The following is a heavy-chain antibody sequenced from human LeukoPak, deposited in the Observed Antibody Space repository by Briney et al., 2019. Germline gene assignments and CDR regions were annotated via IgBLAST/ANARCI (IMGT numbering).Heavy chain of an antibody. CDR3: ARGAPNWGYDY. CDR1: GYTFTSYD. J-gene: IGHJ4*02. CDR2: MSPNSGDT. Sequence: ASVKVSCKASGYTFTSYDFNWVRQATGQRPEWMGWMSPNSGDTGYAQKFQDRVTMTRNTSISTAYMELSSLRSDDTAVYYCARGAPNWGYDYWGPGTLVTVSS. D-gene: IGHD7-27*01. V-gene: IGHV1-8*01.